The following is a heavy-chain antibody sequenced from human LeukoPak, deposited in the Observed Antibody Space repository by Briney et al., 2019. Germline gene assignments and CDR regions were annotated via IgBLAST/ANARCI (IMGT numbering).Heavy chain of an antibody. D-gene: IGHD3-16*02. CDR2: IYYSGST. CDR3: ARQSDMITFGGVIAPPHAFDI. J-gene: IGHJ3*02. CDR1: GGSISSSSYY. Sequence: SETLSLTCTVSGGSISSSSYYWGWIRQPPGKGLEWIGSIYYSGSTYYNPSLKSRVTISVDTSKNQFSLKLGSVTAADTAVYYCARQSDMITFGGVIAPPHAFDIWGQGTMVTVSS. V-gene: IGHV4-39*01.